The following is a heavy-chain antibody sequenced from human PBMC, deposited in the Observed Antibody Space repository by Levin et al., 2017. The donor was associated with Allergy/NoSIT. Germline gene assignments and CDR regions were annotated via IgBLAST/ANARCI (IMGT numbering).Heavy chain of an antibody. J-gene: IGHJ5*02. CDR3: ASKDFSGWYSS. CDR1: GGSISSSNW. CDR2: IYHSGSA. V-gene: IGHV4-4*02. Sequence: PSETLSLTCAVSGGSISSSNWWSWVRQPPGKGLEWIGEIYHSGSANYNPSLRSRVTISVDESKNQFFLKLSSVTAADTAVFYCASKDFSGWYSSWGQGTLVTVSS. D-gene: IGHD6-19*01.